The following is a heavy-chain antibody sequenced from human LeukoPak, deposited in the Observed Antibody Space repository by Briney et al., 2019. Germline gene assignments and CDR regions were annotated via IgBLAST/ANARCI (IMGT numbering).Heavy chain of an antibody. V-gene: IGHV1-2*02. Sequence: GASVKVSCKASGYTFTGYYMRWVRQAPGQGLECMGWINPNSGGTNYAQKFQGRVTMTRDTSISTAYMELSRLRSDDTAVYYCARDGGNLRFLEWLLDYWGQGTLVTVSS. J-gene: IGHJ4*02. CDR3: ARDGGNLRFLEWLLDY. D-gene: IGHD3-3*01. CDR1: GYTFTGYY. CDR2: INPNSGGT.